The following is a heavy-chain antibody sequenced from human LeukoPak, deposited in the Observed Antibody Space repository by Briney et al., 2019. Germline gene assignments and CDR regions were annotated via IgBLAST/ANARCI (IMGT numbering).Heavy chain of an antibody. CDR3: ARCRGYSYGYFDY. J-gene: IGHJ4*02. CDR1: GGSISSSSYY. CDR2: IYYSGST. Sequence: SETLSLTCTVSGGSISSSSYYWGWIRQPPGKGLEWIGSIYYSGSTNYNPSLKSRVTISVDTSKNQFSLKLSSVTAADTAVYYCARCRGYSYGYFDYWGQGTLVTVSS. D-gene: IGHD5-18*01. V-gene: IGHV4-39*07.